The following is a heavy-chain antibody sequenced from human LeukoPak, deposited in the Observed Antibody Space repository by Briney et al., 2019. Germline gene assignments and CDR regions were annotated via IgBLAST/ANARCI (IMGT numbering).Heavy chain of an antibody. CDR3: ARHQIHYDILTGYLPTLCDS. J-gene: IGHJ4*02. CDR1: GGSISNNDYY. D-gene: IGHD3-9*01. V-gene: IGHV4-30-4*01. CDR2: IYYSGNT. Sequence: SQTLSLTCTVSGGSISNNDYYWSWIRQPPGKGLEWIGYIYYSGNTYCNPSLKSRVTISVDTSKNQFSLKLSSVTAADTAVYYCARHQIHYDILTGYLPTLCDSWGQGTLVTVSS.